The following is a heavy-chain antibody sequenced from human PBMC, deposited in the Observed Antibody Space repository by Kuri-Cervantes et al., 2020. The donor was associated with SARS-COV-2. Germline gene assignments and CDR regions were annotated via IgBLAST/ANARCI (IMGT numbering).Heavy chain of an antibody. CDR3: ARQSVVASDD. CDR2: IYYSEST. V-gene: IGHV4-39*01. J-gene: IGHJ4*02. Sequence: GSLRLSCTVSGGSISSSSYYWGWIRQPPGKGLEWIGSIYYSESTYYNPSLKSRVTISVDTSKNQFSLKLSSVTAADTAVYYCARQSVVASDDWGQGTPVTVSS. CDR1: GGSISSSSYY. D-gene: IGHD2-15*01.